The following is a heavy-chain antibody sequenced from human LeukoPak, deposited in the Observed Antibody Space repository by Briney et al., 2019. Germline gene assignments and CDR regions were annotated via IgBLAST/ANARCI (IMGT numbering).Heavy chain of an antibody. D-gene: IGHD4-17*01. CDR2: ITGDGSST. CDR1: GFTFSGYL. J-gene: IGHJ2*01. V-gene: IGHV3-74*01. CDR3: ARDTGWYFDL. Sequence: GGSLRLSCAASGFTFSGYLMHWVRQAPGKGLVWVSRITGDGSSTSYADSVKGRFTISRDNAKNTLYLQMISLRAEDTAVYYCARDTGWYFDLWGRGTLVTVSS.